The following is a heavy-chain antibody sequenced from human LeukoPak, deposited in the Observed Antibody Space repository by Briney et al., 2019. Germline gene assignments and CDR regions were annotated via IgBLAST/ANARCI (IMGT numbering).Heavy chain of an antibody. CDR1: GGTFSSYA. CDR2: IIPILGIA. V-gene: IGHV1-69*04. J-gene: IGHJ5*02. Sequence: SVKVSCKASGGTFSSYAISWVRQAPGQGLEWMGRIIPILGIANYAQKFQGRVTITADKSTSTAYMELSSLRSEDTAVYYCARDVRDYVWGSYRTSSNWFDPWGQGTLVTVSS. CDR3: ARDVRDYVWGSYRTSSNWFDP. D-gene: IGHD3-16*02.